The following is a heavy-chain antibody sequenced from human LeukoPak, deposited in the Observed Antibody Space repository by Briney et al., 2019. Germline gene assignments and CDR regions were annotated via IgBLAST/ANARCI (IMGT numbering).Heavy chain of an antibody. Sequence: SVKVSCKASGGTFSSYAIRWVRQAPGQGLEWMGRIIPILGIANYAQKFQGRVTITADKSTSTAYMELSSLRSEDTAVYYCARDGLYCSSTSCYETGYYYYGMDVWGQGTTVTVSS. CDR2: IIPILGIA. CDR1: GGTFSSYA. CDR3: ARDGLYCSSTSCYETGYYYYGMDV. J-gene: IGHJ6*02. V-gene: IGHV1-69*04. D-gene: IGHD2-2*01.